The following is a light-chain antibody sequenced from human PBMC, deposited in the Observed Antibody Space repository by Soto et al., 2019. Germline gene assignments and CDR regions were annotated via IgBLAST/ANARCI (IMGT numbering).Light chain of an antibody. CDR3: DPSLRLGT. V-gene: IGKV3-20*01. J-gene: IGKJ4*02. CDR2: GAS. Sequence: SRGAVSLYTKERTTLSCRASQSVSNNYLAWYQQKPGQAPRLLIYGASNRATGIPDRFSGSGSGKDLTLTISRLAAEDFGVYNRDPSLRLGTFGEGTNVDI. CDR1: QSVSNNY.